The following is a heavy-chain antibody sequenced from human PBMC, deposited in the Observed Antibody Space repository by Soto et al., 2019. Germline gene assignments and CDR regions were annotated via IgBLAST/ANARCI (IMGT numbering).Heavy chain of an antibody. D-gene: IGHD3-9*01. CDR1: GFTFSSYS. CDR2: IFTTGTTI. Sequence: PGGSLGLSCVASGFTFSSYSIVWVGQAPGKGLEWVSYIFTTGTTIYYADSVKGRFTVSRDNAKNSLFLLLNSLRAEDTAVYYCARDKDWAFDYWGQGTLVTVSS. V-gene: IGHV3-48*03. J-gene: IGHJ4*02. CDR3: ARDKDWAFDY.